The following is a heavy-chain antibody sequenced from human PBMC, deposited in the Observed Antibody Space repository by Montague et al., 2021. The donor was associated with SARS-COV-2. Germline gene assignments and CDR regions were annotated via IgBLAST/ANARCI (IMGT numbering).Heavy chain of an antibody. D-gene: IGHD3-10*01. CDR2: VFYTGLN. CDR1: RGFINNYY. CDR3: ARGLGGKLDY. V-gene: IGHV4-59*01. J-gene: IGHJ4*02. Sequence: SETLSLTCTVSRGFINNYYWNWIRQSPDKGLEWIGFVFYTGLNKYNPSLESRVTISLDTSANQFSLWLTAVTAADTAVYFCARGLGGKLDYWGQGILVTVS.